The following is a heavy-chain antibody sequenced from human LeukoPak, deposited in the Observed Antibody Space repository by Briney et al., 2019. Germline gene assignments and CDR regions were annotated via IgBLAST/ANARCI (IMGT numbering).Heavy chain of an antibody. CDR2: IAPNSGGT. CDR3: AREYSSSSGRLYDY. Sequence: ASVKVSCKASGYTFTGYHMHWVRQAPGQGLEWMGWIAPNSGGTNYAQKFQGRVTVTRDTSVSTAYMEVSRLTSDDTAVYYCAREYSSSSGRLYDYWGQGTLVTVSS. D-gene: IGHD6-6*01. CDR1: GYTFTGYH. V-gene: IGHV1-2*02. J-gene: IGHJ4*02.